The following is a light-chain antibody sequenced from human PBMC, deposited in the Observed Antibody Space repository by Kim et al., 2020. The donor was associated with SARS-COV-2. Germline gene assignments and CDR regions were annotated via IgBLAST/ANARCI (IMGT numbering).Light chain of an antibody. CDR1: QGISSY. J-gene: IGKJ2*01. CDR2: AAS. Sequence: ASTGDRVTITCGASQGISSYLAWYQQKPGKAPKLLIYAASTLQSGVPSRFSGSGSGTDFTLTISCLQSEDFATYYCQQYYSYPMYTFGQGTKLEIK. CDR3: QQYYSYPMYT. V-gene: IGKV1-8*01.